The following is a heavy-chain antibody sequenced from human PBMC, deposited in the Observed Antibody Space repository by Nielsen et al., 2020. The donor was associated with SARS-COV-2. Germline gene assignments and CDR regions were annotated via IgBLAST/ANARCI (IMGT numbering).Heavy chain of an antibody. Sequence: GESLKISCAASGFTFSSFSMNWVRQAPGKGLEWVSYISSTSRTYIFYADSVKGRFTISRDNAKNSLYLQMSSLRAEDTAVYYCARDALLHYASDIWGQGTMVTVSS. J-gene: IGHJ3*02. D-gene: IGHD2-15*01. CDR3: ARDALLHYASDI. CDR1: GFTFSSFS. CDR2: ISSTSRTYI. V-gene: IGHV3-21*01.